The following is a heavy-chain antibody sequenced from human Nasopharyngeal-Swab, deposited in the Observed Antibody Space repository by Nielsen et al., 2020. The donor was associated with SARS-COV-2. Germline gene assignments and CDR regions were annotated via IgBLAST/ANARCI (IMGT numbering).Heavy chain of an antibody. J-gene: IGHJ3*02. D-gene: IGHD1-20*01. V-gene: IGHV3-7*03. Sequence: GGSLRLSCAASGFTFSSYWMSWVRQAPGKGLEWVANIKQDGSEKYYVDSVKGRFTISRDNAKNSLYLQMNSLRAEDTAVYYCARDNGNDDWEHDAFDIWGQGTMVTVSS. CDR1: GFTFSSYW. CDR3: ARDNGNDDWEHDAFDI. CDR2: IKQDGSEK.